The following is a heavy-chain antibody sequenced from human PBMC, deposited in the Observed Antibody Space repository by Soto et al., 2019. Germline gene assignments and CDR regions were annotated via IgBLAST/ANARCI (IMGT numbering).Heavy chain of an antibody. V-gene: IGHV1-18*01. D-gene: IGHD6-13*01. CDR1: GYTSTSYG. J-gene: IGHJ4*02. Sequence: ASVKVSCKASGYTSTSYGISWVRQAPGQGLEWMGWISAYNGNTNYAQKLQGRVTMTTDTSTSTAYMELRSLRSDDTAVYYCARVYSSSWYSYYFDYWGQGTLVTVSS. CDR3: ARVYSSSWYSYYFDY. CDR2: ISAYNGNT.